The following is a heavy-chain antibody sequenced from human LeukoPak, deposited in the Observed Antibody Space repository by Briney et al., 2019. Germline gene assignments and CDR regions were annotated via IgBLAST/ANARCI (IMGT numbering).Heavy chain of an antibody. Sequence: GGSLRLSCAASGFTFSSYGMHWVRQAPGKGLEWVAVISYDGSNKYYADSVKGRFTIPRDNSKNTLYLQMNSLRAEDTAVYYCAKLLIDFDYWGQGTLVTVSS. CDR3: AKLLIDFDY. CDR2: ISYDGSNK. CDR1: GFTFSSYG. D-gene: IGHD2-15*01. J-gene: IGHJ4*02. V-gene: IGHV3-30*18.